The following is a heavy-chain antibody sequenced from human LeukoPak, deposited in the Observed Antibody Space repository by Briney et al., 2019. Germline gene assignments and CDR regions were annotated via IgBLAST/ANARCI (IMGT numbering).Heavy chain of an antibody. CDR1: GGSISSYY. Sequence: SETLPLTCTVSGGSISSYYWSWIRQPPGKGLEWIGYIYYSGSTNYNPSLKSRVTISVDTSKDQFSLKLSSVTAADTAVYYCARARLPTVAFDIWGQGTMVTVSS. CDR2: IYYSGST. V-gene: IGHV4-59*01. CDR3: ARARLPTVAFDI. J-gene: IGHJ3*02. D-gene: IGHD4-17*01.